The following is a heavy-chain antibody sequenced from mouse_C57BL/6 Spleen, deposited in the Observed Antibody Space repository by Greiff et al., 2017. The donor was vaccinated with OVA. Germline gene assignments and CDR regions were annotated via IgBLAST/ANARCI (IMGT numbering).Heavy chain of an antibody. D-gene: IGHD2-4*01. V-gene: IGHV1-80*01. CDR1: GYAFSSYW. J-gene: IGHJ1*03. Sequence: QVQLKQSGAELVKPGASVKISCKASGYAFSSYWMNWVKQRPGKGLEWIGQIYPGDGDTNYNGKFKGKATLTADKSSSTAYMQLSSLTSEDSAVYFCARPIYYDYDGYFDVWGTGTTVTVSP. CDR2: IYPGDGDT. CDR3: ARPIYYDYDGYFDV.